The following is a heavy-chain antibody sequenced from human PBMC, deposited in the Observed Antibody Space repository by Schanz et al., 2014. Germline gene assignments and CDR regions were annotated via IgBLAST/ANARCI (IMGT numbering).Heavy chain of an antibody. J-gene: IGHJ4*02. Sequence: EVQLVESGGGLVQPGGSLRLSCSASGFTFSSYSMYWVRQAPGKGLDWVSAISGSGSSTYYADSVKGRFTISRDNSKNTLYLQMNSLRAEDTAVYYCAKDHAGSDILTALGNWGQGTLVTVSS. CDR3: AKDHAGSDILTALGN. CDR2: ISGSGSST. CDR1: GFTFSSYS. D-gene: IGHD3-9*01. V-gene: IGHV3-23*04.